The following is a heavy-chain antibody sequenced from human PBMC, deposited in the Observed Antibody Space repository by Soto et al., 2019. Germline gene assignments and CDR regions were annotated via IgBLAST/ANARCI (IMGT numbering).Heavy chain of an antibody. CDR2: ISYDGSNK. CDR3: AKLDEGGLQYAYYAMDV. Sequence: QVHLVESGGGVVQPGRSPRLSCVASGFTFSNYGMHWVRQAPGKGLEWVAVISYDGSNKYYADSVKGRFTISRDNSKNTLYLQMTSPRTEYTALYYCAKLDEGGLQYAYYAMDVWGQGTTVTVSS. V-gene: IGHV3-30*18. D-gene: IGHD2-15*01. J-gene: IGHJ6*02. CDR1: GFTFSNYG.